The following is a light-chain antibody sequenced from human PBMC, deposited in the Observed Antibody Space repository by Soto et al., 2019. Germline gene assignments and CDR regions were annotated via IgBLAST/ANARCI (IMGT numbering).Light chain of an antibody. V-gene: IGLV1-51*01. J-gene: IGLJ3*02. Sequence: QSVLTQSPSVSAAPGQKVTISCSGGSSNIGNNYVSWYQQLPGAAPKLLIYDNNKRPSGIPDRFSGSKSGTSATLGITGLQTGDEADYYCATWGSSLSAVVFGGGTKLTVL. CDR3: ATWGSSLSAVV. CDR1: SSNIGNNY. CDR2: DNN.